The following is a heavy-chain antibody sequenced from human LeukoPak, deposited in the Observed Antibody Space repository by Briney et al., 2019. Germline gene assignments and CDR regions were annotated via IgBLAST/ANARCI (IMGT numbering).Heavy chain of an antibody. Sequence: ASVKVSCKASGYTFTSYYMHWVRQAPGQGLEWMGIINPSGGSTSYAQKFQGRVTMTRDTSTSTVYMELSSLRSEDTAVYYCARVSPLLNDSSGYYYPFDYWGQGTLVTVSS. CDR2: INPSGGST. J-gene: IGHJ4*02. V-gene: IGHV1-46*01. CDR3: ARVSPLLNDSSGYYYPFDY. D-gene: IGHD3-22*01. CDR1: GYTFTSYY.